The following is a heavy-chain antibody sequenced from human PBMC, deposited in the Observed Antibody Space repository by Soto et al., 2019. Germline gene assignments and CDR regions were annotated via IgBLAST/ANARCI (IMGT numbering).Heavy chain of an antibody. D-gene: IGHD5-12*01. CDR1: GYTFTSSG. Sequence: QVQLVQSGAEVKKPGASVKVSCKASGYTFTSSGISWVRQAPGQGLEWMGWISAYNGNTNYAQKLQGIFTMTTDTATSTAYMELRSLRSDDTAVYYCARGEDIVATIVIAGGGYVAFDLWGQGTMVPVSS. CDR3: ARGEDIVATIVIAGGGYVAFDL. CDR2: ISAYNGNT. V-gene: IGHV1-18*01. J-gene: IGHJ3*01.